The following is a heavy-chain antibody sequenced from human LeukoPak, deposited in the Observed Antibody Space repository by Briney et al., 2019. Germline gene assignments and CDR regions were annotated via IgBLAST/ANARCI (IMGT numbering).Heavy chain of an antibody. V-gene: IGHV4-34*01. CDR3: ATKKNSAWYIDY. J-gene: IGHJ4*02. CDR1: GGSFSGDF. Sequence: SETLSLTCAVYGGSFSGDFWSWIRQPPGKGLEWIGEINHGGSTKYNPSLKSRVTISVDRPKNHFSLKLTSVTAADTAVYYRATKKNSAWYIDYWGQGTLVTVSS. D-gene: IGHD6-19*01. CDR2: INHGGST.